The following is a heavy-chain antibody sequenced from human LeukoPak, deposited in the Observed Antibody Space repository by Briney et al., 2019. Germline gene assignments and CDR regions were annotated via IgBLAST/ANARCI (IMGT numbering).Heavy chain of an antibody. CDR1: GFTFSSYA. Sequence: GGSLRLSCAASGFTFSSYAMHWVRQAPGKGLEWVAVISYDGSNKYYADSVKGRFTISRDNSKNTLYLQMNSLRAEDTAVYYCARDWGSSWLAPGFDAFDIWGQGTMVTVSS. V-gene: IGHV3-30-3*01. D-gene: IGHD6-13*01. CDR2: ISYDGSNK. CDR3: ARDWGSSWLAPGFDAFDI. J-gene: IGHJ3*02.